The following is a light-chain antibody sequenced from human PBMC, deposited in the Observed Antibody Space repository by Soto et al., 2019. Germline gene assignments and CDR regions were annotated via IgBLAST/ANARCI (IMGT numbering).Light chain of an antibody. Sequence: QSALTQPASVSGSPGQSITISCTGTSSDVGGYNYVSWYQQHPGKAPKLMIYEVSNRPSGVSNRFSGSKSGNTASLTISGLQAEDEADYYGSAYTSSSTFPWVFGGGPTLTVL. CDR1: SSDVGGYNY. V-gene: IGLV2-14*01. CDR3: SAYTSSSTFPWV. J-gene: IGLJ3*02. CDR2: EVS.